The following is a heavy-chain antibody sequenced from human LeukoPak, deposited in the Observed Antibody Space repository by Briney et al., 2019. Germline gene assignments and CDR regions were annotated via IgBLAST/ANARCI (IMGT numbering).Heavy chain of an antibody. CDR1: GYTFTSYD. J-gene: IGHJ4*02. V-gene: IGHV1-8*01. CDR3: ASGPAGYDYGEVGFDY. CDR2: MNPNSGNT. D-gene: IGHD3-16*01. Sequence: ASVKVSCKASGYTFTSYDINWVRQATGQGLEWMGWMNPNSGNTGYAQKFQGRVTMTRNTSISTAYMELSSLRSEDTAVYYCASGPAGYDYGEVGFDYWGQGTLVTVSS.